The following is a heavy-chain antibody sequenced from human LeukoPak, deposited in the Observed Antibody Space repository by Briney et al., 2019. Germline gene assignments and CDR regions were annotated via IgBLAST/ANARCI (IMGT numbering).Heavy chain of an antibody. CDR2: FDSENNKM. CDR1: GYSLSGLS. J-gene: IGHJ4*02. D-gene: IGHD1-26*01. Sequence: ASVKVSCKISGYSLSGLSIHWVREAAGEGLEWMGGFDSENNKMVYSQKFQGRVTMTEDTSADTAYMELTSLRSEDTAVYICATDRVYRSSGRSWGFFDYWGEGTLVIVPS. CDR3: ATDRVYRSSGRSWGFFDY. V-gene: IGHV1-24*01.